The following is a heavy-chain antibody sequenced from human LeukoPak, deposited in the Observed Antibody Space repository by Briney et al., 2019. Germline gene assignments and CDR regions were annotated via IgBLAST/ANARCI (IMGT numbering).Heavy chain of an antibody. CDR3: ITADSQAFDV. CDR1: GFTFTNAW. Sequence: GGSLRLSCAASGFTFTNAWMGWVRQAPGKGLEWVGRIKSKTDGGTADYAAPVKGRFTISRNDSKSTLYLQMNSLKSGDTAVCYCITADSQAFDVWGQGTMVTVSS. J-gene: IGHJ3*01. D-gene: IGHD2-21*01. V-gene: IGHV3-15*01. CDR2: IKSKTDGGTA.